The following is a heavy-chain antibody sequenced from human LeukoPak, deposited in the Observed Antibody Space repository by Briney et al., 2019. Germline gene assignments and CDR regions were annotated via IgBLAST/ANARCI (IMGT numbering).Heavy chain of an antibody. CDR2: ISYDGNSK. Sequence: GGSLRLSCAGSGFTFSTYGIHWVRQTPGKGLEWAALISYDGNSKYYADSVKGRFTISRDNSKNTVYLQMDSLRAEDTAVYYCARVTTSTKYYSGMDVWGQGTTVTVSS. CDR1: GFTFSTYG. CDR3: ARVTTSTKYYSGMDV. D-gene: IGHD1-14*01. J-gene: IGHJ6*02. V-gene: IGHV3-30*03.